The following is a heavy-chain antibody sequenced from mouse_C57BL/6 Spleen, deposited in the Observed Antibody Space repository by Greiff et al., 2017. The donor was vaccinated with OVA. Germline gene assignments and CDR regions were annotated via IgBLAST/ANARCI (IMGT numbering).Heavy chain of an antibody. CDR1: GYTFTSYW. D-gene: IGHD2-5*01. CDR2: INPSNGGT. CDR3: ARGGYYSNYVDYYAMDY. Sequence: QVQLKQPGTELVKPGASVKLSCKASGYTFTSYWMHWVKQRPGQGLEWIGNINPSNGGTNYNEKFKSKATLTVDKSSSTAYMQLSSLTSEDSAVYYCARGGYYSNYVDYYAMDYWGQGTSVTVSS. V-gene: IGHV1-53*01. J-gene: IGHJ4*01.